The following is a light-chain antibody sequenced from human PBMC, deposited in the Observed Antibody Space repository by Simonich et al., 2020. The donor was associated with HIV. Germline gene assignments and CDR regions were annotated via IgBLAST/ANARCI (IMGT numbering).Light chain of an antibody. J-gene: IGKJ4*01. CDR2: DAS. V-gene: IGKV1-33*01. CDR1: QSISSY. Sequence: DIQMTQSPSSLSASVGDRVTITCRASQSISSYLNWYHQKPGKAPKLLIFDASNLETGVPSRFSGSASGTDFTFTISSLQPEDIATYYCQQYHHLPLTFAGGTKVEIK. CDR3: QQYHHLPLT.